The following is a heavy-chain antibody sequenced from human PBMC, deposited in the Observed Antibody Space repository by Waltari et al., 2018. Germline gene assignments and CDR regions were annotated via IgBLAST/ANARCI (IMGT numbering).Heavy chain of an antibody. J-gene: IGHJ6*03. CDR2: ISWDGGST. Sequence: EVQLVESGGVVVQPGGSLRLSCAASGFTFDDYTMHWVRQAPGKGLEWVSLISWDGGSTYYADAVKGRFTTSGDNNKTSLDLQMNSLRTEDTALYYCAKVGYIDVWGKGTTVTVSS. CDR1: GFTFDDYT. V-gene: IGHV3-43*01. CDR3: AKVGYIDV.